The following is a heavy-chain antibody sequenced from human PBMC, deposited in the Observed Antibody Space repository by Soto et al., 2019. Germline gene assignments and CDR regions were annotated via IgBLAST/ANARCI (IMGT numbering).Heavy chain of an antibody. Sequence: SETLSLTCTVSGGSISSYYWSWIRQPPGKGLEWIGYIYYSGSTNYNPSLKSRVTISVDTSKNQFSLKLSSVTAADTAVYYCARVVPPIFGVVSDPNWFDPWGQGTLVTVSS. CDR3: ARVVPPIFGVVSDPNWFDP. J-gene: IGHJ5*02. CDR2: IYYSGST. D-gene: IGHD3-3*01. CDR1: GGSISSYY. V-gene: IGHV4-59*01.